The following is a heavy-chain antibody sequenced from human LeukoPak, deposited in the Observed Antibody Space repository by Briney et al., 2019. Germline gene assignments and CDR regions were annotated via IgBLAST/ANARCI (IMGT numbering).Heavy chain of an antibody. Sequence: GESLKISCKGSGYSFTSYWIGWVRQMPGKGLEWMGIIYPGDSDTRYSPSFQGQVTISADKSISTAYLQWSSLKASDTAIYYCTRFAYTSSLDYWGQGTLVTVSS. CDR1: GYSFTSYW. CDR2: IYPGDSDT. J-gene: IGHJ4*02. D-gene: IGHD6-13*01. V-gene: IGHV5-51*01. CDR3: TRFAYTSSLDY.